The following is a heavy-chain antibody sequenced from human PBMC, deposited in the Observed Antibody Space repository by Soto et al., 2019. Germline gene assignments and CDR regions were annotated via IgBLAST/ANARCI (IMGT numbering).Heavy chain of an antibody. Sequence: GESLKISCKGSGYSFTTYWITWVRQMPGKGLEWMGRIDPTDSYTNYSPSFQGHVTISADKSISTAYLQWSSLKASDTAMYYCARSDYYYGMDVWGQGTTVTVSS. CDR2: IDPTDSYT. J-gene: IGHJ6*02. CDR3: ARSDYYYGMDV. V-gene: IGHV5-10-1*01. CDR1: GYSFTTYW.